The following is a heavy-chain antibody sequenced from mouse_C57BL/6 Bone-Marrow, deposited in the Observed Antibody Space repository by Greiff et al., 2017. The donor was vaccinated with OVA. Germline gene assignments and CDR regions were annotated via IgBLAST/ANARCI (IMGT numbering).Heavy chain of an antibody. V-gene: IGHV1-26*01. CDR1: GYTFTDYY. Sequence: EVQLQQSGPELVKPGASVKISCKASGYTFTDYYMNWVKQSHGKSLEWIGDINPNNGGTSYNQKFKGKATLTVDKSSSTAYMELRSLTSEDSAVYYCARSWLLREAMDYWGQGTSVTVSS. J-gene: IGHJ4*01. CDR2: INPNNGGT. CDR3: ARSWLLREAMDY. D-gene: IGHD2-3*01.